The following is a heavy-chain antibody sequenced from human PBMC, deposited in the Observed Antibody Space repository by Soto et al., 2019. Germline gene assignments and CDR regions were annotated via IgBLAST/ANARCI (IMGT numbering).Heavy chain of an antibody. D-gene: IGHD3-3*01. Sequence: ASVKVSCEASGYTFTSYGISWVRQAPGQGLEWMGWISAYNGNTNYAQKLQGRVTMTTDTSTSTAYMELRSLRSDDTAVYYCARASSTIFGVVNPFDPWGQGTLVTVSS. V-gene: IGHV1-18*01. J-gene: IGHJ5*02. CDR3: ARASSTIFGVVNPFDP. CDR1: GYTFTSYG. CDR2: ISAYNGNT.